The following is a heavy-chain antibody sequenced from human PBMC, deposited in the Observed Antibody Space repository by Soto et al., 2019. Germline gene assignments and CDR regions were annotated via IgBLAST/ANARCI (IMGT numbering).Heavy chain of an antibody. Sequence: EVQLVESGGGLVQPGGSLRPSCAASGFSFSRRWMHWVRQVSGKGPVWVSRINGDGSSTAYADSVKGRFIISRDNAKNTLYLQMSSLRVEDTAVYYCAREVIEVYGAIRWFDPWGQGTLVTVSS. J-gene: IGHJ5*02. CDR1: GFSFSRRW. CDR2: INGDGSST. D-gene: IGHD6-19*01. CDR3: AREVIEVYGAIRWFDP. V-gene: IGHV3-74*01.